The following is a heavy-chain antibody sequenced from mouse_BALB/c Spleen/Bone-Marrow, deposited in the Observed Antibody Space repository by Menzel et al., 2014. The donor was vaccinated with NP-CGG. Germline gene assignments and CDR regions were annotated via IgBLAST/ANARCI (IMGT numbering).Heavy chain of an antibody. CDR3: SSDYGGTAWFAY. D-gene: IGHD1-1*01. CDR2: IDPASGDT. CDR1: GFKFKDTH. V-gene: IGHV14-3*02. Sequence: VQLQQSGAELVKPGASVKLSCTASGFKFKDTHMHWVKQRPEQGLEWIGRIDPASGDTKYDPKFQGKAAITGDTSSNTAYLRLSSLTSEDTAVYYCSSDYGGTAWFAYWGQGTLVTVSA. J-gene: IGHJ3*01.